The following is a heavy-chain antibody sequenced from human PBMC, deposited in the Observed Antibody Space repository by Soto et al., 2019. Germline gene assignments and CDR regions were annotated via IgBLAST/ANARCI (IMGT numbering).Heavy chain of an antibody. Sequence: RLSCAASGFTFSSYAMHWVRQAPGKGLEWVAVISYDGSNKYYADSVKGRFTISRGNSKNTLYLQMNSLRAEDTAVYYCARAIRGGDWFDPWGQGTLVTVSS. D-gene: IGHD3-10*01. V-gene: IGHV3-30-3*01. CDR2: ISYDGSNK. CDR3: ARAIRGGDWFDP. CDR1: GFTFSSYA. J-gene: IGHJ5*02.